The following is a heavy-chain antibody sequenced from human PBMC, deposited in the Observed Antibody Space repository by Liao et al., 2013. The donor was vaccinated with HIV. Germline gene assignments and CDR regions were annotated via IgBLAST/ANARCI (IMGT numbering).Heavy chain of an antibody. CDR1: GGSISSSSYY. CDR3: ARGSLDRGRGTYYDFWSGYYGTHFDY. D-gene: IGHD3-3*01. CDR2: IYYSGVT. Sequence: QLQLQESGPGLVKPSETLSLTCTVSGGSISSSSYYWGWIRQPPGKGLEWLGSIYYSGVTYYNPSLKSRVTISVDTSKNQFSLKLSSVTAADTAVYYCARGSLDRGRGTYYDFWSGYYGTHFDYWGQGTLVTVSS. V-gene: IGHV4-39*07. J-gene: IGHJ4*02.